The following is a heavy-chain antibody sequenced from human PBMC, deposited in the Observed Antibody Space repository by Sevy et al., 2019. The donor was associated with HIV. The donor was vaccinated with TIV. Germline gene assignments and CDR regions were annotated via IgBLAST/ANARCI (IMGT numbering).Heavy chain of an antibody. CDR3: ARLRFREAAAATAY. J-gene: IGHJ4*02. CDR1: GGSISSSSYY. CDR2: IYYSRST. Sequence: SETLSLTCTVSGGSISSSSYYWGWIRQPPGKGLEWMGGIYYSRSTYYNPSLRSRVTISVDTSKNQFSLKLSSVTAAETAEYYCARLRFREAAAATAYWGQGTLVTVSS. V-gene: IGHV4-39*01. D-gene: IGHD6-13*01.